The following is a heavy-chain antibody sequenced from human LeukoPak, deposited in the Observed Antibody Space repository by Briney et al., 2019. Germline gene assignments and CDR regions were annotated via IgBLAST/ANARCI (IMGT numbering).Heavy chain of an antibody. CDR3: ARVGSNYVFDY. CDR2: IFYSGTT. J-gene: IGHJ4*02. CDR1: GGSIRSYY. V-gene: IGHV4-59*01. Sequence: SETLSLTCTVSGGSIRSYYWSWIRQPPGKGLEWIGYIFYSGTTNYNPSLKSRITLSVDTSENQFYLRLTSVTAANTAMYYCARVGSNYVFDYWGQGTLVTVSS. D-gene: IGHD4-11*01.